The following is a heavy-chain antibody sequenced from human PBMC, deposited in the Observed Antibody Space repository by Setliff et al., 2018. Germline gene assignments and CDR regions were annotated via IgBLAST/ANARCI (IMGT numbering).Heavy chain of an antibody. V-gene: IGHV3-21*01. J-gene: IGHJ5*01. Sequence: PGGSLRLSCVVSGLTVSNDFMGWVRQAPGKGLEWVASFSSRNDYIYHADSVKGRFTISRDNARTSLYLQMDSLRVEDTAVYFCARSPGWIPWFDSWGQGALVTVSS. CDR3: ARSPGWIPWFDS. CDR2: FSSRNDYI. CDR1: GLTVSNDF. D-gene: IGHD5-18*01.